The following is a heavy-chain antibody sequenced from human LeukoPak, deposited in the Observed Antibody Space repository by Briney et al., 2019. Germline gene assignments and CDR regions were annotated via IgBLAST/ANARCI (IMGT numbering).Heavy chain of an antibody. Sequence: GGSLRLSCAASGFMFSDEYMSWIRQAPGKGLEWVSYISSSGSTIYYADSVKGRFTISRDNPKNTLYLQMNSLRDDDTAVYYCARVFLERLTSGYFDNWGQGTLVTVSP. CDR3: ARVFLERLTSGYFDN. J-gene: IGHJ4*02. D-gene: IGHD3-3*01. CDR2: ISSSGSTI. CDR1: GFMFSDEY. V-gene: IGHV3-11*04.